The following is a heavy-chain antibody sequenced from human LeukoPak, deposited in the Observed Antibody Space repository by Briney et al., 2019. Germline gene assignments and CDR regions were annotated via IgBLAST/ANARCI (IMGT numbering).Heavy chain of an antibody. V-gene: IGHV4-59*01. CDR2: IYYSGST. D-gene: IGHD2-15*01. CDR3: ANTPRN. CDR1: GGSISSYY. Sequence: SETLSLTCTVSGGSISSYYWSWIRQPPGKGLEWIGYIYYSGSTNYNPSLKSRVIISVDTSKNQFSLKLSSVTAADTAVYYCANTPRNWGQGTLVTVSS. J-gene: IGHJ4*02.